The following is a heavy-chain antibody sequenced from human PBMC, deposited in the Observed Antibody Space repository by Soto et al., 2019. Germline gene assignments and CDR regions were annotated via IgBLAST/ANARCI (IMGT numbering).Heavy chain of an antibody. Sequence: SETLSLTCTVSGGSISSGGYYWSWIRQHPGKGLEWIGYIYYSGSTYYNPSLKSRVTISVDTSKNQFSLKLSSVTAADTAVYYCARDGWGFSGDTAMANPGFDPWGQGTLVTVSS. CDR3: ARDGWGFSGDTAMANPGFDP. CDR2: IYYSGST. V-gene: IGHV4-31*03. D-gene: IGHD5-18*01. J-gene: IGHJ5*02. CDR1: GGSISSGGYY.